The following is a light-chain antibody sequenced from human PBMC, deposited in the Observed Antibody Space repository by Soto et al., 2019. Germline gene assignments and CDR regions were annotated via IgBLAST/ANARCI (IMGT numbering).Light chain of an antibody. CDR2: GAS. CDR1: QSVGSSF. J-gene: IGKJ3*01. CDR3: QQYGRSPCT. Sequence: EIVLTQSPGTLSLSPGERATLSCRASQSVGSSFFAWYQQRPGQSPRLLVYGASSRATGIPDRFSGSGSATDFTLTISRLEPQDFAVYYCQQYGRSPCTFGPGTRVDIK. V-gene: IGKV3-20*01.